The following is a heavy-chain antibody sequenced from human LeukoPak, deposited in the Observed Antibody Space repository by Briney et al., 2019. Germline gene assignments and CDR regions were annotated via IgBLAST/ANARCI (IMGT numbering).Heavy chain of an antibody. Sequence: AVKLSYQASGYTFNGYYIHGVGQAPRKGLEWMGWINPNRGGTKYAQKFQGRVTMTRDTSISTAYMELSRLRSDDTAVYYCERHRHNYYDSSGYLPYWGQGTLVTVSS. CDR3: ERHRHNYYDSSGYLPY. CDR1: GYTFNGYY. CDR2: INPNRGGT. J-gene: IGHJ4*02. V-gene: IGHV1-2*02. D-gene: IGHD3-22*01.